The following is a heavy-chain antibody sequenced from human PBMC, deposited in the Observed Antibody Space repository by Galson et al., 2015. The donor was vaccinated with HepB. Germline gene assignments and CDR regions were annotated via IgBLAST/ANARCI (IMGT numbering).Heavy chain of an antibody. CDR2: IRSKATNYAA. D-gene: IGHD6-13*01. CDR1: GFTFSGSA. CDR3: VRSGDFSGYSSR. J-gene: IGHJ4*02. V-gene: IGHV3-73*01. Sequence: SLRLSCAASGFTFSGSAIHWVRQASGRGPEWIGHIRSKATNYAALYVPSLQGRFTISRDDSKNMAYLHMRSLKTADTAVYYCVRSGDFSGYSSRWGQGTLVTVSS.